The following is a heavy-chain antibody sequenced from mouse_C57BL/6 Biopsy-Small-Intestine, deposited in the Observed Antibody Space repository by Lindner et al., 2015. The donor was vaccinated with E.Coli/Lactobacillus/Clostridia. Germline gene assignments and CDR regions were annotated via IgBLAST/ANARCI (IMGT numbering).Heavy chain of an antibody. D-gene: IGHD1-1*01. CDR2: INPYNGDT. CDR1: GYSFTGYF. CDR3: AREGTTMTDAMDY. Sequence: VQLQESGPELVKPGASVKMSCKASGYSFTGYFMNWVKQSHGKSLEWIGRINPYNGDTFYNQKFKGKATLTVDKSSSTAHMELRSLTSEDSALYYCAREGTTMTDAMDYWGQGTSVTVSS. J-gene: IGHJ4*01. V-gene: IGHV1-20*01.